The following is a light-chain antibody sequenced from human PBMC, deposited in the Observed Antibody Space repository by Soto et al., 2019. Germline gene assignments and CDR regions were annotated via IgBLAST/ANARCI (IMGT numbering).Light chain of an antibody. Sequence: VLTQPPSVSGAPGQRVTISCSGSSSSIGAGYDVHWYQQLPGTAPRLLIYGNSNRPSGVPDRFSGSRSGTSASLAITGLQADDEADYYCQSYDSSLSGYVFGSGTKLTVL. CDR2: GNS. J-gene: IGLJ1*01. CDR1: SSSIGAGYD. V-gene: IGLV1-40*01. CDR3: QSYDSSLSGYV.